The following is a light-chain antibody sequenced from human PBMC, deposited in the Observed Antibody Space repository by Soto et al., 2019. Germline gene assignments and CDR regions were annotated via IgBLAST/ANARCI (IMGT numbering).Light chain of an antibody. Sequence: QSVLTQPPSASGSPGQSVTISCTGTSSDVGGYNYVSWYQQHPGKAPKLMIYEVSKRPSGVPDRFSGSKSGNTASLTVSGFQAEDEADYYCSSYAGSNNPYVFGTGTKLTVL. CDR1: SSDVGGYNY. CDR2: EVS. V-gene: IGLV2-8*01. CDR3: SSYAGSNNPYV. J-gene: IGLJ1*01.